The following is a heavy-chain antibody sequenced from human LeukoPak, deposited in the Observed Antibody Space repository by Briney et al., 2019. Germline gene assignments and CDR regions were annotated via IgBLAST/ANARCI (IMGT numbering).Heavy chain of an antibody. Sequence: PSETLSLTCAVYGGSFSGYYWSWVRQAPGKGLEWVGRIKSKTDGGTTDYAAPVKGRFTISRDDSKNTLYLQMNSLKTEDTAVYYCTTERRYSGSPYYFDYWGQGTLVTVSS. V-gene: IGHV3-15*01. CDR2: IKSKTDGGTT. CDR3: TTERRYSGSPYYFDY. CDR1: GGSFSGYY. J-gene: IGHJ4*02. D-gene: IGHD1-26*01.